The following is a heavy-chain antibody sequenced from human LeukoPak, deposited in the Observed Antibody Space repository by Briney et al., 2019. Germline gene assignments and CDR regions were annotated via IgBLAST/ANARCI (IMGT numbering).Heavy chain of an antibody. CDR1: GFTFSSYA. D-gene: IGHD1-26*01. CDR2: ISYDGSNK. CDR3: AKLSGYVEY. Sequence: GGSLRLSCAASGFTFSSYAMHWVRQAPGKGLEWVAVISYDGSNKYYADSVKGRFTISRDNSKNTLYLQMNSLRAEDTAVYYCAKLSGYVEYWGQGTLVTVSS. J-gene: IGHJ4*02. V-gene: IGHV3-30-3*02.